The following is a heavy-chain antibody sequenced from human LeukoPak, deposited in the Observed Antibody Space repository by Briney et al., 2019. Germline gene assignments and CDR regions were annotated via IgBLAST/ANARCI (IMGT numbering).Heavy chain of an antibody. D-gene: IGHD3-22*01. CDR3: ARAPSEIGGYYPEYFRH. CDR1: GFTFSSYW. J-gene: IGHJ1*01. V-gene: IGHV3-74*01. Sequence: GESLKISCAASGFTFSSYWMHWVRQAPGKVLVWFSRIKGDGNTNYADSVKGRFTISRDNANNTVSLQMNSLRAEDTGVYYCARAPSEIGGYYPEYFRHWGQGTLVTVSS. CDR2: IKGDGNT.